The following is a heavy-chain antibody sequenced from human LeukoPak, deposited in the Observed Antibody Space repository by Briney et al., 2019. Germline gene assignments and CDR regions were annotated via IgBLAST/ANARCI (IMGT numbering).Heavy chain of an antibody. CDR2: VYSSGSA. CDR3: ARDREAVANWGYDWFDP. J-gene: IGHJ5*02. Sequence: SETLSLTCTVSGGSISYYYWSWIRQPAGKGLEWIGRVYSSGSANYNPSLKSRVTMSVDTSKNQFLLKLSSVTAADTAVYYCARDREAVANWGYDWFDPWGQGTLVTVSS. D-gene: IGHD7-27*01. CDR1: GGSISYYY. V-gene: IGHV4-4*07.